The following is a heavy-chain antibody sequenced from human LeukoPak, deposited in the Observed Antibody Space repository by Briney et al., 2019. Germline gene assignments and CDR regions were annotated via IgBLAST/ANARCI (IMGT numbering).Heavy chain of an antibody. CDR2: INPNSGGT. CDR3: AREQSMTTIVYGGFDY. V-gene: IGHV1-2*02. D-gene: IGHD4-23*01. Sequence: ASVKVSCKASGYTFTGYYMHWVRQAPGQGLEWMGWINPNSGGTNYAQKFQGRVTMTGDTSISTAYMELSRLRSDDTAVYYCAREQSMTTIVYGGFDYWGQGTLVTVSS. J-gene: IGHJ4*02. CDR1: GYTFTGYY.